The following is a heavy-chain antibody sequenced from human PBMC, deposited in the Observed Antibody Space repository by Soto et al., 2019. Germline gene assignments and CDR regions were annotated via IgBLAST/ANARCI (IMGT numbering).Heavy chain of an antibody. CDR3: ARDRAFGGVIVSVGGLDY. V-gene: IGHV3-21*01. CDR2: ISSSSSYI. D-gene: IGHD3-16*02. Sequence: VQLVESGGGLVKPGGSLRLSCAASGFTFSSYSMNWVRQAPGKGLEWVSSISSSSSYIYYADSVKGRFTISRDNAKNSLYLQMNSLRAEDTAVYYCARDRAFGGVIVSVGGLDYWGQGTLVTVSS. J-gene: IGHJ4*02. CDR1: GFTFSSYS.